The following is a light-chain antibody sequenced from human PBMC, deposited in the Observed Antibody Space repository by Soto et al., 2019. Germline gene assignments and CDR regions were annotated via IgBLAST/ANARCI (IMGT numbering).Light chain of an antibody. Sequence: EIVVTQSRATLSGSPGEGSTLSCRASQGIGSTLAWYQHKPGQTPRLLIYDASTRATGVPARFSGSGSGTEFTLTINSLQSEDFAVYYCQRYNNWPLTFGGGTKVDIK. CDR3: QRYNNWPLT. V-gene: IGKV3-15*01. CDR2: DAS. CDR1: QGIGST. J-gene: IGKJ4*01.